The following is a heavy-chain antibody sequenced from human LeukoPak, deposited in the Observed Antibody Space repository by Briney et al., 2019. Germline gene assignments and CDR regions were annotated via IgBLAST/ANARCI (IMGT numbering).Heavy chain of an antibody. CDR2: ISGGGGST. CDR1: GVTFSSYA. D-gene: IGHD3-10*01. V-gene: IGHV3-23*01. J-gene: IGHJ4*02. Sequence: GGSLSLSCVASGVTFSSYAMTWVRQAPEKGLEWVSSISGGGGSTYYGDSVKGRFTMSRDNSKNTVYLLLNSLRPDDTAVYYCVKESSVRGVSIGDYWGQGTLVTVSS. CDR3: VKESSVRGVSIGDY.